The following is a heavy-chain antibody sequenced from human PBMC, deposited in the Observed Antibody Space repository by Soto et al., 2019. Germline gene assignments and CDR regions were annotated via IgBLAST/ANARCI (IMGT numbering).Heavy chain of an antibody. CDR2: IFPKFGTT. CDR1: GDTDTNYV. D-gene: IGHD3-16*02. J-gene: IGHJ6*02. CDR3: EAEMTFGKLSVV. Sequence: SVKVSCKASGDTDTNYVISWVRQAPGQGLEWMGGIFPKFGTTYSAQKLQDRLTITADESTSTVYMQLSSLRLDDTAVYYCEAEMTFGKLSVVCGQRTTVTVSS. V-gene: IGHV1-69*13.